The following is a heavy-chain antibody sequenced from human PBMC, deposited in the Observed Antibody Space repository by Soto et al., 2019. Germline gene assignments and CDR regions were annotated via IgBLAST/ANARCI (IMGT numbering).Heavy chain of an antibody. V-gene: IGHV1-69*06. CDR3: ARVRDPHLDHYGLDV. Sequence: QVQLVQSGAEVKNPGSSVRVSCKTSGFTFNVYGIHWVRQAPGQGLEWMGGLIPIYDEPNYAQMLQGRVTITADKSTATVYLELNSLRSEDTAVYFCARVRDPHLDHYGLDVWGQGTTVTVSS. J-gene: IGHJ6*02. CDR2: LIPIYDEP. CDR1: GFTFNVYG.